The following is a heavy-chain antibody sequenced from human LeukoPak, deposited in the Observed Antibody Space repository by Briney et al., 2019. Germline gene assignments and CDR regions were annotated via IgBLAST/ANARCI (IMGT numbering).Heavy chain of an antibody. CDR2: IYYSGST. J-gene: IGHJ4*02. CDR3: ARVRWVDFCFDY. D-gene: IGHD3-3*01. V-gene: IGHV4-39*01. CDR1: GGSISSSSYY. Sequence: SETLSLTCTVSGGSISSSSYYWGWIRQPPGKGLEWIGSIYYSGSTYYNPSLKSRVTISVDTSKNQFSLKLSSVTAADTAVYYCARVRWVDFCFDYWGQGTLVTVPS.